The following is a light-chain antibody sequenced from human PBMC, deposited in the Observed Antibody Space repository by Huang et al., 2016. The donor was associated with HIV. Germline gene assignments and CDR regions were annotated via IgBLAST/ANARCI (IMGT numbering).Light chain of an antibody. J-gene: IGKJ2*01. Sequence: DTVMTQTPATLSVSPGARATLSCRASQSVGSKLAWFQQKPGQAPRFLIHGTSTRATGIPARFSGSGSGTEFTLTISSLQSEDFAVYYCQQYNNWPYTFGQGTKLEIK. CDR1: QSVGSK. CDR2: GTS. V-gene: IGKV3-15*01. CDR3: QQYNNWPYT.